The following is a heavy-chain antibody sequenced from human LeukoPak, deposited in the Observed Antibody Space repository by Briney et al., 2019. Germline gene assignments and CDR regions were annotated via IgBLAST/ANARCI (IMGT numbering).Heavy chain of an antibody. V-gene: IGHV4-39*01. CDR1: GDSIIISSYY. CDR3: ARRINDFWSGQYGYYFDY. J-gene: IGHJ4*02. D-gene: IGHD3-3*01. CDR2: IYYSGST. Sequence: ASDTLSLTCSVSGDSIIISSYYWGWIRQPPGKGLEWIGSIYYSGSTYYNSSLKSRVTISVDTSKNQFSLKLSSVTAADTAVYYCARRINDFWSGQYGYYFDYWGQGTLVTVSS.